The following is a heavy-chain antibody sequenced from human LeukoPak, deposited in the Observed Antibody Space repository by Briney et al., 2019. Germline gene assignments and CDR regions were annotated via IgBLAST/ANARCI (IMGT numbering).Heavy chain of an antibody. Sequence: ASVKVSCKASGYTFTNYGVNWVRQAPGQGLEWMGWINTNTGNPTYAQGFTGRFVFSLDTSVSTAYLQISSLKAEDTAFYYCARGSKQGVSYSDGSMVRGVINFDYWGQGTLVTVSS. CDR2: INTNTGNP. CDR1: GYTFTNYG. J-gene: IGHJ4*02. D-gene: IGHD3-10*01. V-gene: IGHV7-4-1*02. CDR3: ARGSKQGVSYSDGSMVRGVINFDY.